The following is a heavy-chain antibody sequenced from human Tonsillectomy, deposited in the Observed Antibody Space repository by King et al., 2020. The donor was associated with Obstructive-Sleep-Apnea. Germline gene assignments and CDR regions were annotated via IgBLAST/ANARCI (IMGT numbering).Heavy chain of an antibody. J-gene: IGHJ6*02. Sequence: QLVQSGAEVKKPGSSVKVSCKASGGTFSTYAISWVRQAPGQGLEWMGGIIPILGIANYAQKFQGRVTITADKSTSTAYMELRSLRSEDTAVYYCAREEGLSYYDILTDNYYYYGMDVWGQGTTVTVSS. CDR3: AREEGLSYYDILTDNYYYYGMDV. D-gene: IGHD3-9*01. V-gene: IGHV1-69*10. CDR1: GGTFSTYA. CDR2: IIPILGIA.